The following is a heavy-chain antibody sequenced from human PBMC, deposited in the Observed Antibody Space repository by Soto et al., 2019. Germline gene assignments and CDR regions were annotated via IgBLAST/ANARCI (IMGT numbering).Heavy chain of an antibody. CDR2: TYYRSKWYN. CDR3: ARDPSAAYDFWSGYSYPFDY. Sequence: SETLSLTCAISGDSVSSNSAAWNWIRQSPSRGLEWLGRTYYRSKWYNDYAVSVKSGITINPDTSKNQFSLQLNSVTPEDTAVYYCARDPSAAYDFWSGYSYPFDYWGQGTLVTVSS. J-gene: IGHJ4*02. D-gene: IGHD3-3*01. CDR1: GDSVSSNSAA. V-gene: IGHV6-1*01.